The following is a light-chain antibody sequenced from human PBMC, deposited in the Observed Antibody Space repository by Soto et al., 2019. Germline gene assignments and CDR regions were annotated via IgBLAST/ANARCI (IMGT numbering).Light chain of an antibody. Sequence: QLVLTQSPSASASLGASVKLTCTLSSGHSSYAIAWHQQQPEKGPRYLMKLNSDGSHSKGDWIPDRFSSSSSGAERYLTIPSLQSEDEADYYCQTWVTGIVVFGGGTKLTVL. CDR1: SGHSSYA. CDR2: LNSDGSH. J-gene: IGLJ2*01. V-gene: IGLV4-69*01. CDR3: QTWVTGIVV.